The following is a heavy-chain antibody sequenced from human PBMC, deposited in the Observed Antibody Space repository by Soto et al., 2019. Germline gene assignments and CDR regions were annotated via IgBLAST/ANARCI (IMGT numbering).Heavy chain of an antibody. J-gene: IGHJ4*02. CDR3: ASRSSGWYFDY. CDR2: ISGSGGST. CDR1: GFTFSSYA. Sequence: EVQLLESGGGLVQPGGSLRLSCAASGFTFSSYAMSWARQAPGKGLEWGSVISGSGGSTYYADSVKGRFTISSDNYKTTLYLQMNNLSADDTAVYYCASRSSGWYFDYWGQGTLVTVSS. V-gene: IGHV3-23*01. D-gene: IGHD6-19*01.